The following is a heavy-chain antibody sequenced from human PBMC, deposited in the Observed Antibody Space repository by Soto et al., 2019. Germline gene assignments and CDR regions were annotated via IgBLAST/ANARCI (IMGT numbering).Heavy chain of an antibody. J-gene: IGHJ3*02. V-gene: IGHV1-2*04. CDR2: INPNSGGT. D-gene: IGHD5-12*01. CDR1: EYTFTGYY. CDR3: AGTRGGYDDAFDI. Sequence: ASVKVSCKASEYTFTGYYMHWVRQAPGQGLEWMGWINPNSGGTNYAQKFQGWVTMTRDTSISTAYMELSRLRSDDTAVYYCAGTRGGYDDAFDIWGQGTMVTVSS.